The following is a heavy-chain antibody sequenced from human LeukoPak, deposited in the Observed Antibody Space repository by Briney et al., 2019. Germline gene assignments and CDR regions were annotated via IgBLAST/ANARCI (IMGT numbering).Heavy chain of an antibody. CDR3: ARDQGGYDSSGYYYEPYYFDY. CDR1: GFTFSSSS. J-gene: IGHJ4*02. V-gene: IGHV3-21*01. D-gene: IGHD3-22*01. CDR2: ISSSSSYI. Sequence: PLGSLRVSRAASGFTFSSSSMNWVRQAPGKGLEWVSSISSSSSYIYYAGSVKGRFTISRDNAKNSLYLQMNSLRAEDTAVYYCARDQGGYDSSGYYYEPYYFDYWGQGTLVTVSS.